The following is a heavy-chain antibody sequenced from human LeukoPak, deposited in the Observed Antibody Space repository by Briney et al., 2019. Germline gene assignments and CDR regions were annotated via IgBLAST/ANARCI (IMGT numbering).Heavy chain of an antibody. Sequence: GASVKVSCKASGYTFTSYGISWVRQAPGQGLDWMGRIIPIFGTANYAQKFQGRVTITTDESTSTAYMELSSLRSEDTAVYYCASGYYYDSSGYSYCFDYWGQGTLVTVSS. CDR1: GYTFTSYG. V-gene: IGHV1-69*05. CDR2: IIPIFGTA. D-gene: IGHD3-22*01. J-gene: IGHJ4*02. CDR3: ASGYYYDSSGYSYCFDY.